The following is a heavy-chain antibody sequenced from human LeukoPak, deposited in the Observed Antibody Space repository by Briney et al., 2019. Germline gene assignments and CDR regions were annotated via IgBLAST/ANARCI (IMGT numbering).Heavy chain of an antibody. CDR3: ARDIVLSPFYYYYYMDV. V-gene: IGHV4-4*02. J-gene: IGHJ6*03. CDR1: GVSISSNLW. CDR2: IHHSGSI. D-gene: IGHD2-8*01. Sequence: SETLSLTCAVSGVSISSNLWWTWVRQPPGKGLEWIAEIHHSGSINYNPSLKSRVTISVDKAKNQFSLKLSSVTAADTAVYYCARDIVLSPFYYYYYMDVWGKGTTVTVSS.